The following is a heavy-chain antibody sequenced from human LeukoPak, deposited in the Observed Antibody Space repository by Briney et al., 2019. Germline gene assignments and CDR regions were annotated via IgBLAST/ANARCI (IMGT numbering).Heavy chain of an antibody. CDR2: INPNSGGT. J-gene: IGHJ5*02. CDR3: AREYYYDSSGWFDP. D-gene: IGHD3-22*01. Sequence: GASVKVSCKASGCTFTGYYMHWVRQAPGQGLEWMGWINPNSGGTNYAQKFQGRVTMTRDTSISTAYMELGRLRSDDTAVYYCAREYYYDSSGWFDPWGQGTLVTVSS. CDR1: GCTFTGYY. V-gene: IGHV1-2*02.